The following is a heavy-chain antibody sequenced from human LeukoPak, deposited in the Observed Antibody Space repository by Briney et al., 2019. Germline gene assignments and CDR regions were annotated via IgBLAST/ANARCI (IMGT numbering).Heavy chain of an antibody. CDR2: INHSGST. V-gene: IGHV4-34*01. D-gene: IGHD3-10*01. J-gene: IGHJ4*02. Sequence: SETLSLTCAVYSESFSDYYWTWIRQPPGKGLEWIGEINHSGSTNYNPSLTSRVTISIDTSKKQFSMELTSVTAADTAVYYCARVTGYSDPSTRFGLDYWGQGTLVTVSS. CDR1: SESFSDYY. CDR3: ARVTGYSDPSTRFGLDY.